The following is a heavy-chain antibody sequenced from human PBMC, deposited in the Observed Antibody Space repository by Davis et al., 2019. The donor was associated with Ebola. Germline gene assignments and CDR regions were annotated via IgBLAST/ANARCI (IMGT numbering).Heavy chain of an antibody. J-gene: IGHJ4*02. CDR1: GFNFNDNY. CDR2: ISYDGSNK. Sequence: GESLKISCATSGFNFNDNYMHWVRQAPGKGLEWVAVISYDGSNKYYADSVKGRFTISRDNSKNTLYLQMNSLRAEDTAVYYCTVEPFDYWGQGTLVTVSS. CDR3: TVEPFDY. V-gene: IGHV3-30*03. D-gene: IGHD1-1*01.